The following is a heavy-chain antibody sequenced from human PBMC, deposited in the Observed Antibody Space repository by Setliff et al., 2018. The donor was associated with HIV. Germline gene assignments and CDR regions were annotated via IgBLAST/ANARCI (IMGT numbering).Heavy chain of an antibody. V-gene: IGHV4-38-2*01. CDR2: IFYTGST. J-gene: IGHJ5*02. Sequence: PSETLSLTCAVSGYSISSGYYWGWIRQPPGKGLEWIGDIFYTGSTNYNPSLKSRVTISIDTSKNQFSLKLSSVTAADTAVYYCARQRGGRVTIFGVSGGWFDPWGQGTLVTVSS. CDR3: ARQRGGRVTIFGVSGGWFDP. D-gene: IGHD3-3*01. CDR1: GYSISSGYY.